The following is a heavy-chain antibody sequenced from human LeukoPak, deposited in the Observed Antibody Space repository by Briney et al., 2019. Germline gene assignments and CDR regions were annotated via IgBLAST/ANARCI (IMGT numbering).Heavy chain of an antibody. CDR1: GFTFSSYG. V-gene: IGHV3-30*03. CDR2: ISYDGSNK. CDR3: AIPSLYYYGSGSYYKPPTYGMDV. Sequence: GGSLRLSCAASGFTFSSYGMHWVRQAPGKGLEWVAVISYDGSNKYYADSVKGRFTISRDNSKNSLYLQMNSLRAEDTALYYCAIPSLYYYGSGSYYKPPTYGMDVWGQGTTVTVSS. J-gene: IGHJ6*02. D-gene: IGHD3-10*01.